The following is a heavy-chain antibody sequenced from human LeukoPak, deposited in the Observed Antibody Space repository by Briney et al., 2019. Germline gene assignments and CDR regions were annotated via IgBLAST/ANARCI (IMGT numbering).Heavy chain of an antibody. V-gene: IGHV1-69*13. CDR2: IIPILCTT. J-gene: IGHJ6*04. CDR1: GGTFSIYA. D-gene: IGHD2-2*01. CDR3: ARARVVVPAAMLSYYYYGMDV. Sequence: SVKVSCKASGGTFSIYAVSWVRQAPAQGLEWMGGIIPILCTTNYAQKLQGRVTITADESTSAAYMELSSLRSEDTPVYYCARARVVVPAAMLSYYYYGMDVWGKGTTVTVSS.